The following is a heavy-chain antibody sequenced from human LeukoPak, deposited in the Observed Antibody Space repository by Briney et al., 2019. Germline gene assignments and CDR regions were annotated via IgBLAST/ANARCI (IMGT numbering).Heavy chain of an antibody. D-gene: IGHD1-26*01. CDR3: ARLGGSYIDY. V-gene: IGHV5-51*01. CDR2: IYPGDSDT. Sequence: GESLKISCKGSGYRFTNYWIGWVRQMSGKGLDWMGIIYPGDSDTRYSPSFQGQVTLSADKSISTAYLQWSGLKASDTAMYYCARLGGSYIDYWGQGTLVTVSS. J-gene: IGHJ4*02. CDR1: GYRFTNYW.